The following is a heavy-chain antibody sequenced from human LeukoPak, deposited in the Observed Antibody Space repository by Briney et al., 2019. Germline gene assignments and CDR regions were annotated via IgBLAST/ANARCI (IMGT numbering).Heavy chain of an antibody. CDR3: ARGVVVSDY. CDR1: GGSFSGYY. CDR2: INHSGST. V-gene: IGHV4-34*01. Sequence: SETLSLTCAVYGGSFSGYYWSWIRQPPGKGLEWIGEINHSGSTNYNPSLKSRVTISVDTSKNQFSLKLSSVTAADTAAYYCARGVVVSDYWGQGTLVTVSS. D-gene: IGHD3-22*01. J-gene: IGHJ4*02.